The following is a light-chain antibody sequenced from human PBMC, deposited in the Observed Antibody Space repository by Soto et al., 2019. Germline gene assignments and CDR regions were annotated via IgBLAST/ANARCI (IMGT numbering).Light chain of an antibody. CDR2: GAS. Sequence: EIVLTQSPGTLSLSPGERATLSCRASQSVTSSYLAWYQQKPGQAPRLLIYGASTRATGIPDRFSGGGSGTDFTLTISRLEPEDFAVYYCQQYRRSRTFGQGTKVEIK. J-gene: IGKJ1*01. CDR1: QSVTSSY. CDR3: QQYRRSRT. V-gene: IGKV3-20*01.